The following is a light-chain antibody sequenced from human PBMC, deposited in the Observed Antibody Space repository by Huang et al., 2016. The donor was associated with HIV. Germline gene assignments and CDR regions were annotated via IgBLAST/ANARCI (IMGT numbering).Light chain of an antibody. J-gene: IGKJ1*01. CDR3: QQYYNSFWT. Sequence: DIVMTQSPDSLTVSLGERATIHCKSSQSLLYNSNKKNYLNWYQQKPGQPPKLLIYWASARESGVPERFSGSGSGTNFTLVINSLQAEDVAVYYCQQYYNSFWTFGQGTKLEI. CDR1: QSLLYNSNKKNY. CDR2: WAS. V-gene: IGKV4-1*01.